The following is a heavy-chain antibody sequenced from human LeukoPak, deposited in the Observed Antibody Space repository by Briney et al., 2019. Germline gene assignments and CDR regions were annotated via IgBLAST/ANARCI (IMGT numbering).Heavy chain of an antibody. V-gene: IGHV4-38-2*02. CDR3: ARGLPGGQLSRYDY. D-gene: IGHD6-13*01. Sequence: PSETLSLTCSVSGYSISSGYYWGWSRQPPGKGLEWMGIIYQSGKTYCNPSLESRVTISVNTSKNQFSLKMNSMTAADTAMYYCARGLPGGQLSRYDYWGQGTLVTVSS. J-gene: IGHJ4*02. CDR2: IYQSGKT. CDR1: GYSISSGYY.